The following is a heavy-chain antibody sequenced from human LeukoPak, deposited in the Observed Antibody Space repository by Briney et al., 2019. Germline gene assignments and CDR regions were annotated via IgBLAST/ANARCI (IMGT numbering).Heavy chain of an antibody. J-gene: IGHJ1*01. D-gene: IGHD1-26*01. CDR1: GFTFNSYS. CDR2: ISSSSSHM. CDR3: VRDSGSSYGYYFLH. Sequence: PGGSLRLSCAASGFTFNSYSMYWVRQAPGKGLEWGSSISSSSSHMFYADSVKGRFSISRDNAKNSLYLQMNSVRAEDTAVYYCVRDSGSSYGYYFLHWGQGTLVTVSS. V-gene: IGHV3-21*01.